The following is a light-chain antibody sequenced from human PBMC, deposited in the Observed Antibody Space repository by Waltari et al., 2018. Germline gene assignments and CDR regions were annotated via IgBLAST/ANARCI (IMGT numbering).Light chain of an antibody. CDR2: DVN. J-gene: IGLJ2*01. V-gene: IGLV2-14*03. Sequence: QSALTQPASVSGSPGQSITISCTGTSSDVGGYKYVSWYPQHPGKAHKLIIYDVNNRPSWVSSRFSGSKSANTGSLTISGLQAEDEADYYCNSFTLGTALLVFGGGTKLTVL. CDR3: NSFTLGTALLV. CDR1: SSDVGGYKY.